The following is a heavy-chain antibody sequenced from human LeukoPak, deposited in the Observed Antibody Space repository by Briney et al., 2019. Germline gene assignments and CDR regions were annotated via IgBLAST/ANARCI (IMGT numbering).Heavy chain of an antibody. CDR3: ARVGSGSYFLDGFDI. Sequence: GGSLRLSCAASGFTFSSYGMHWVRQAPGRGLEWVAVIWYDGSIKYYADSVKGRFTISRDNPKNTLYLQMNSLRAEDTAVYYCARVGSGSYFLDGFDIWGQGTMVTVSS. D-gene: IGHD1-26*01. V-gene: IGHV3-33*01. J-gene: IGHJ3*02. CDR1: GFTFSSYG. CDR2: IWYDGSIK.